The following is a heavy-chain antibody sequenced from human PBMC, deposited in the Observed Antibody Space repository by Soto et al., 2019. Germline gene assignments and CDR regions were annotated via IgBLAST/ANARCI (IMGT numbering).Heavy chain of an antibody. Sequence: SETLSLTCAVYGGSFSGYYWSWIRQPPGKGLEWIGEINHSGSTNYNPSLKSRVTISVDTSKNQFSLKLSSVTAADTAVYYCADWIWHDLLGAIDIRGQGTMVTVS. V-gene: IGHV4-34*01. CDR2: INHSGST. J-gene: IGHJ3*02. D-gene: IGHD1-1*01. CDR3: ADWIWHDLLGAIDI. CDR1: GGSFSGYY.